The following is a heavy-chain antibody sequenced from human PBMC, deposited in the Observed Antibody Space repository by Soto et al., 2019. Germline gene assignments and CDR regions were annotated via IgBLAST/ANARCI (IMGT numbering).Heavy chain of an antibody. CDR3: ARDAHSFGYSSGWYNYYYYYMDV. D-gene: IGHD6-19*01. V-gene: IGHV1-3*01. CDR2: INAGNGNT. Sequence: ASVKVSCKASGYTFTIYAMHWVRQAPGQRLEWMGWINAGNGNTKYSQKFQGRVTITRDTSASTAYMELSSLRSEDTAVYYCARDAHSFGYSSGWYNYYYYYMDVWGKGTTVTVSS. CDR1: GYTFTIYA. J-gene: IGHJ6*03.